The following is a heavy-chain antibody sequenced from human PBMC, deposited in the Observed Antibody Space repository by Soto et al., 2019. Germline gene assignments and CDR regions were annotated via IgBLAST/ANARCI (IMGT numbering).Heavy chain of an antibody. CDR3: ASCNDYGDNWFDP. D-gene: IGHD4-17*01. Sequence: ASETLSLTCTVSGGSISSGGYYWSWIRQHPGKGLEWIGYIYYSGSTYYNPSLKSRVTISVDTSKDQFSLKLSSVTAADTAVYYCASCNDYGDNWFDPWGQGTLVTVSS. CDR1: GGSISSGGYY. J-gene: IGHJ5*02. CDR2: IYYSGST. V-gene: IGHV4-31*03.